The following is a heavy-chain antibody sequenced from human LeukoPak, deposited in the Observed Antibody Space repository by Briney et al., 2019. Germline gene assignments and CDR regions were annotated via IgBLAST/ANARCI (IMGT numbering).Heavy chain of an antibody. J-gene: IGHJ3*02. Sequence: GGSLRLSCAASGFSVSSNYMSWVRQAPGKGLEWVSVLYSGGRTYYADSVKGRFTISRDNSKNTLYLQMNSLRAEDTAVYYCARVFERVYLPVRAFDIWGQGTMVTVSS. CDR3: ARVFERVYLPVRAFDI. V-gene: IGHV3-53*01. CDR2: LYSGGRT. D-gene: IGHD3/OR15-3a*01. CDR1: GFSVSSNY.